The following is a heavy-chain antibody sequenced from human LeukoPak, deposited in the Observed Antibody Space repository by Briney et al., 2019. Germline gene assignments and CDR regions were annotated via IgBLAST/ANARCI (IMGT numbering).Heavy chain of an antibody. CDR1: GFTFSGSV. CDR3: AADIVGATGYYFDY. D-gene: IGHD1-26*01. V-gene: IGHV1-58*02. CDR2: IVVGSGNT. J-gene: IGHJ4*02. Sequence: ASVKVSCKASGFTFSGSVMQWVRQARGQRLEWIGWIVVGSGNTNYAQKFQERVTITRDMSTSTAYMELSSLRSEDTAVYYCAADIVGATGYYFDYWGQGTLVTVSS.